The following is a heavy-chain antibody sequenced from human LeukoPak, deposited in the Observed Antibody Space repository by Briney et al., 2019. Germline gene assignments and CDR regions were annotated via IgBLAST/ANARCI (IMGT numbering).Heavy chain of an antibody. CDR1: GFTFSNYG. J-gene: IGHJ4*02. CDR3: AKPSTLRGSYYFDY. Sequence: GGSLRLSCAASGFTFSNYGMNWVRQAPGKGLEWVSGSASTGRTYYADSVKGRFTIYRDNSKNTLYLQMNSLRAEDTAVYYCAKPSTLRGSYYFDYWGQGTLVTVSS. CDR2: SASTGRT. D-gene: IGHD1-26*01. V-gene: IGHV3-23*01.